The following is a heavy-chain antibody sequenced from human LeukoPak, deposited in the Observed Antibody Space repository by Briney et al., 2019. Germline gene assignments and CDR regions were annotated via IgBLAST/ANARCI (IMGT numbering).Heavy chain of an antibody. V-gene: IGHV1-2*02. CDR1: GYTFTGYY. D-gene: IGHD6-19*01. CDR2: INPNSGGT. Sequence: ASVKVSCKASGYTFTGYYMHWVRQAPGQGLEWMGWINPNSGGTNYAQKFQGRVTMTRDTSISTAYMELSRLRSDDTAVYYCARDWMAVAGTFDYWGQGTLVTVSS. CDR3: ARDWMAVAGTFDY. J-gene: IGHJ4*02.